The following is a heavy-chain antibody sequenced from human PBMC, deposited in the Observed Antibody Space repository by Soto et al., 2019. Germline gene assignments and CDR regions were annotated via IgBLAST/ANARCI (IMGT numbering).Heavy chain of an antibody. J-gene: IGHJ6*02. CDR2: ILDTGTP. CDR3: ARGELWGLSYYYGLDV. D-gene: IGHD1-26*01. Sequence: WTWIRQPPGKGLEWIGNILDTGTPNYNSSLKSRVTISLATSQTQSTLRLTAVTAADTAVYYCARGELWGLSYYYGLDVWGQGTTVTVSS. V-gene: IGHV4-59*01.